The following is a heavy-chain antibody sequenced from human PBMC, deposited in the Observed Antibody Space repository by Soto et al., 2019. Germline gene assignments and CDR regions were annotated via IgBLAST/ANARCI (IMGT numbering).Heavy chain of an antibody. CDR1: GGSFSGYY. CDR2: INHSGST. V-gene: IGHV4-34*01. Sequence: LSLTCAVYGGSFSGYYWSWIRQPPGKGLEWIGEINHSGSTNYNPSLKSRVTIPVDTSKNQFSVKLSAVTAADTAVYYCARARGGGNYSSSWYGYYYCMDVWGKGTTVTVSS. D-gene: IGHD6-13*01. J-gene: IGHJ6*03. CDR3: ARARGGGNYSSSWYGYYYCMDV.